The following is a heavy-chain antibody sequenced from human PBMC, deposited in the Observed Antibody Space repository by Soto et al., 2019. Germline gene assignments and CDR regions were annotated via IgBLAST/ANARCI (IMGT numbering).Heavy chain of an antibody. Sequence: PSETLSLTCTVSGGSISSGGYYWSWIRQHPQKGLEWIGDIYYTGTTYYNPSLKSRVTISVDTSKNQFSLKLSSVTAADTAVYYCARDHYFGSGSYDSPRYYYCMDVWGQGTSVTVSS. V-gene: IGHV4-31*03. CDR2: IYYTGTT. CDR1: GGSISSGGYY. D-gene: IGHD3-10*01. CDR3: ARDHYFGSGSYDSPRYYYCMDV. J-gene: IGHJ6*02.